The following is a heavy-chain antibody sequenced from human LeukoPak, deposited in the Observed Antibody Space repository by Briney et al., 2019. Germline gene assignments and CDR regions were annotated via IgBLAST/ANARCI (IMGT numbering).Heavy chain of an antibody. J-gene: IGHJ1*01. CDR2: INHSGST. CDR3: ARGAVAGAEYFQH. CDR1: GGSFSGYY. V-gene: IGHV4-34*01. Sequence: SETLSLTCAVYGGSFSGYYWSWIRQPPGKGLEWIGEINHSGSTNYNPSLKSRVTISVDTSKNQFSLKLSSVTAADTAVYYCARGAVAGAEYFQHWGQGILVTVSS. D-gene: IGHD6-19*01.